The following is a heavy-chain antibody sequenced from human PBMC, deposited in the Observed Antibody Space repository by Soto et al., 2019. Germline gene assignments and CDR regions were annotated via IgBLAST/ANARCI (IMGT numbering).Heavy chain of an antibody. J-gene: IGHJ4*02. D-gene: IGHD1-26*01. CDR3: ARAVGPFDY. V-gene: IGHV3-33*01. CDR1: GFIFSTYG. Sequence: QVQLVESGGGVVQPGRSLRLSCAASGFIFSTYGMHWVRQAPGKGLEWVAVIWNDGSNKYYADSVKGRFTISRDNSKNTLYLQMNSRRAEDTAVYYCARAVGPFDYWGQGTLVTVSS. CDR2: IWNDGSNK.